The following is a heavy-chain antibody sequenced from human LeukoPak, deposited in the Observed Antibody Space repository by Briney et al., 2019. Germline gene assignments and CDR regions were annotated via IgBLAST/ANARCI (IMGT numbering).Heavy chain of an antibody. Sequence: SETLSLTCTVSGDSVSSSNHYWGWIRQPPGKGLEWIGNINYSGSTFSNPSPMSRVTISVDTSKNQFSLKLNSVTAADTAVYYCARDLSWGMGIAAAGTVWFDPWGQGTLVTVSS. D-gene: IGHD6-13*01. V-gene: IGHV4-39*07. J-gene: IGHJ5*02. CDR1: GDSVSSSNHY. CDR2: INYSGST. CDR3: ARDLSWGMGIAAAGTVWFDP.